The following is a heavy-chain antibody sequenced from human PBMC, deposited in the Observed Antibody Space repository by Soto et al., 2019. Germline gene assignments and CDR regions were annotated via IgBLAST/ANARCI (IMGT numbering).Heavy chain of an antibody. Sequence: QVQLVQSGAEVKKPGSSVKVSCKAPGGNFSSNGIRWVRQAPGQGLEFMGGIIPTFGTTNYAHKFRGRVTITADESTGTACMELSSLRSDDTAVYYCAGASDSTWYNWLDPWGQGTLVTVSS. CDR1: GGNFSSNG. V-gene: IGHV1-69*01. CDR3: AGASDSTWYNWLDP. CDR2: IIPTFGTT. J-gene: IGHJ5*02. D-gene: IGHD5-18*01.